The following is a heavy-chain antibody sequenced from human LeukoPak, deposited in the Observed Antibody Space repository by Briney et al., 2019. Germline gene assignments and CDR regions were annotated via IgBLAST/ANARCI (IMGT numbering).Heavy chain of an antibody. CDR1: GFTFSSYG. J-gene: IGHJ4*02. CDR2: IWYDGSNK. Sequence: GGSLRLSCAASGFTFSSYGMHWVRQAPGKGLEWVAVIWYDGSNKYYADSVKGRFTISRDNSKNRLYLQMNSLRAEDTAVYYCARPPSSSSDYLDYWGQGTLVTVSS. V-gene: IGHV3-33*01. D-gene: IGHD6-6*01. CDR3: ARPPSSSSDYLDY.